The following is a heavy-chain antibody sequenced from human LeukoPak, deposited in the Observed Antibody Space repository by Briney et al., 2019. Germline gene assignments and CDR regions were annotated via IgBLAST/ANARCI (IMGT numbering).Heavy chain of an antibody. V-gene: IGHV4-4*07. CDR3: ARENSGELPLDY. CDR2: IYTSGST. Sequence: PSETLSLTCTVSGGSISTYYWTWIRQPAGKGLEWIGRIYTSGSTNYNPSLKSRVTMSIDTSKNQFSLKLRSVTAADTAVYYCARENSGELPLDYWGQGTLVTVSS. J-gene: IGHJ4*02. CDR1: GGSISTYY. D-gene: IGHD3-10*01.